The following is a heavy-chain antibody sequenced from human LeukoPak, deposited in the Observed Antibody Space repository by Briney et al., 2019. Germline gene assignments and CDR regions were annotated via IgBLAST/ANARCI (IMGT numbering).Heavy chain of an antibody. CDR1: RFTFSSYS. D-gene: IGHD3-10*01. CDR3: ARCGSGSYADYYYYYYMDV. Sequence: GGSLRLSCAASRFTFSSYSMNWVRQAPGKGLEWVSSISSSGSYIYHADSVKGRFTISRDNAKNSLYLQMNSLRAEDTAVYYCARCGSGSYADYYYYYYMDVWGKGTTVTISS. CDR2: ISSSGSYI. J-gene: IGHJ6*03. V-gene: IGHV3-21*01.